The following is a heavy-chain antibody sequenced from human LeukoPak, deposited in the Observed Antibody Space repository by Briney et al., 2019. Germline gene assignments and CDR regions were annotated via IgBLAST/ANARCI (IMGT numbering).Heavy chain of an antibody. CDR3: ARDQALDYYDSSGYPDY. J-gene: IGHJ4*02. Sequence: GGSLRLSCAASGFTFSSYSMNWVRQAPGKGLEWVSSISSSSSYIYYAGSVKGRFTISRDNAKNSLYLQMNSLRAEDTAVYYCARDQALDYYDSSGYPDYWGQGTLVTVSS. D-gene: IGHD3-22*01. CDR1: GFTFSSYS. V-gene: IGHV3-21*01. CDR2: ISSSSSYI.